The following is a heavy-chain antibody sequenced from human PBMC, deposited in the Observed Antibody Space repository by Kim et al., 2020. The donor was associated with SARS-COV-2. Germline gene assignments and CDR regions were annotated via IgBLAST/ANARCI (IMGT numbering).Heavy chain of an antibody. V-gene: IGHV3-33*01. CDR1: GFTFSSYG. J-gene: IGHJ6*02. CDR2: IWYDGSNK. CDR3: AREGSSGWYGDYYYYGMDV. D-gene: IGHD6-19*01. Sequence: GGSLRLSCAASGFTFSSYGMHWVRQAPGKGLEWVAVIWYDGSNKYYADSVKGRFTISRDNSKNTLYLQMNSLRAEDTAVYYCAREGSSGWYGDYYYYGMDVWGQGTTVTVSS.